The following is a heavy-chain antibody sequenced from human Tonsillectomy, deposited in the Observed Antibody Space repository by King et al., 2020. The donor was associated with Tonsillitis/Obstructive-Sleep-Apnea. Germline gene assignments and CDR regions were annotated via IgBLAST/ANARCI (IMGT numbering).Heavy chain of an antibody. Sequence: VQLVESGGGLVQPGGSLRLSCSASGFTFSSYALHWVRPAPGKGLEYVSSISSNGGSTYFSDSVKGRFTISRDNSKNTLYLEMSSLRAEDTAVYYCVKGTSGEFYYYYMDVWGKGTTVTVSS. D-gene: IGHD3-10*01. CDR2: ISSNGGST. CDR3: VKGTSGEFYYYYMDV. CDR1: GFTFSSYA. V-gene: IGHV3-64D*06. J-gene: IGHJ6*03.